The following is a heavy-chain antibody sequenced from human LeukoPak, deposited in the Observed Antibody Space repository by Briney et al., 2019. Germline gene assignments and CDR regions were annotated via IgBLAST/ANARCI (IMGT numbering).Heavy chain of an antibody. D-gene: IGHD2-15*01. CDR1: GGSVSSYF. Sequence: SETLSLTCTVSGGSVSSYFWSWIRQPPGKGLEWIGYIYNNGINNYNPSLKSRISISVDTSKNQISLKLSSVTAADTALYYCARYSWSASTPGSWFDPWGQGTLVTVSS. CDR3: ARYSWSASTPGSWFDP. J-gene: IGHJ5*02. V-gene: IGHV4-59*08. CDR2: IYNNGIN.